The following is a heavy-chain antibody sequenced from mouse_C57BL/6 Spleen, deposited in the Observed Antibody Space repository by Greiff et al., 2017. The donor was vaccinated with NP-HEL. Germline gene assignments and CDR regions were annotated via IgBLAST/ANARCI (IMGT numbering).Heavy chain of an antibody. J-gene: IGHJ4*01. Sequence: QVQLQQPGAELVKPGASVKMSCKASGYTFTSYWITWVKQRPGQGLEWIGDIYPGSGSTNSNEKFKSKATLTVDTSSSTAYMQLSSLTSEDSAVYYCAREYGWNAMDYWGQGTSVTVSS. CDR1: GYTFTSYW. D-gene: IGHD2-10*02. CDR3: AREYGWNAMDY. CDR2: IYPGSGST. V-gene: IGHV1-55*01.